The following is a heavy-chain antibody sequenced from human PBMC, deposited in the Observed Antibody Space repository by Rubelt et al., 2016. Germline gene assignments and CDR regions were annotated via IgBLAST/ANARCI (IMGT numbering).Heavy chain of an antibody. V-gene: IGHV3-30*04. CDR3: AREITPADLD. D-gene: IGHD2-2*01. J-gene: IGHJ4*02. Sequence: QVQLVESGGGVVQPGRSLRLSCAASGYTFSSYAMPWVRQAPGKGLEWVAVISYDGSNKSYADSVKGRFTISRDNSKNTLYLQRNSLRAEDTAVYYCAREITPADLDWGQGTLVTVSS. CDR2: ISYDGSNK. CDR1: GYTFSSYA.